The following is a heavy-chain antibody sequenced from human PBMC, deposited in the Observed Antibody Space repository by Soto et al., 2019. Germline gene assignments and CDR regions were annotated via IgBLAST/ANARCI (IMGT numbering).Heavy chain of an antibody. CDR2: IDPSDSYV. CDR3: VRLGSNSRGLRYGDV. D-gene: IGHD4-17*01. J-gene: IGHJ6*02. CDR1: GYSFSDYW. Sequence: PGESLKISCKGSGYSFSDYWISWVRQVPGKGLEWMARIDPSDSYVNYNPSFQGHVTISADESIGTAYLQWSTLKASDTAMYYCVRLGSNSRGLRYGDVWGQGTTVTVSS. V-gene: IGHV5-10-1*01.